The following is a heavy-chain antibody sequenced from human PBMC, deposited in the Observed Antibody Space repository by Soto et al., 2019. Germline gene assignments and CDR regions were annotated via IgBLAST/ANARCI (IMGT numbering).Heavy chain of an antibody. CDR2: MNPNSGNT. J-gene: IGHJ4*02. V-gene: IGHV1-8*01. CDR3: ARGGGNVVVVAATARFGY. D-gene: IGHD2-15*01. Sequence: QVQLVQSGAEVKKPGASVKVSCKASGYTFTSYDINWVRQATGQGLEWMGWMNPNSGNTGYAQKFQGRVTMTRNTAISMACRERSSLSCEDTVVYYCARGGGNVVVVAATARFGYWGQRTLVTVSS. CDR1: GYTFTSYD.